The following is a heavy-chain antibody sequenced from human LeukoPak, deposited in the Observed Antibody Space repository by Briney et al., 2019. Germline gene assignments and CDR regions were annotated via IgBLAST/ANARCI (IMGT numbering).Heavy chain of an antibody. CDR2: ISYDGSNK. CDR1: GFTFSSYG. Sequence: PGGSLRLSCAASGFTFSSYGMHWVRQAPGKGLEWVAVISYDGSNKYYADSVKGRFTISRDNAKNSLYLQMNSLRAEDTAVYYCARDSSAVAGKNFDYWGQGTLVTVSS. J-gene: IGHJ4*02. CDR3: ARDSSAVAGKNFDY. V-gene: IGHV3-30*03. D-gene: IGHD6-19*01.